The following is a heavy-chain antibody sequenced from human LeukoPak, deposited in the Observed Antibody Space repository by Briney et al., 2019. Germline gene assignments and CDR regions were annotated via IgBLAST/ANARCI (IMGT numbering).Heavy chain of an antibody. D-gene: IGHD6-19*01. V-gene: IGHV1-24*01. CDR2: FDPEDGET. CDR3: ATAAGSGWYPYFDY. Sequence: ASVKVSCKVSGYTLSELSMHWVQQAPGKGLEWMGGFDPEDGETIYAQKFQGRVTMTEDTSTDTAYMELSSLRSEDTAVYYCATAAGSGWYPYFDYWGQGTLVTVSS. J-gene: IGHJ4*02. CDR1: GYTLSELS.